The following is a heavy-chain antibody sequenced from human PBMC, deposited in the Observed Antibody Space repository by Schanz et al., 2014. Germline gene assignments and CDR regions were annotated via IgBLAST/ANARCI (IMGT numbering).Heavy chain of an antibody. D-gene: IGHD6-13*01. V-gene: IGHV3-30*04. CDR2: TSYDGNNK. CDR3: ARDSPNYSSSWARELGIDY. Sequence: QVQLVESGGGVVQPGRSPPPPPPPPPPPLRTYAMHWVRQAPGKGLEWVAVTSYDGNNKYYADSVKGRFTVSRDKSKNTLYLQMNSLRAEDTAVYYCARDSPNYSSSWARELGIDYWGQGTLVTVSS. CDR1: PPPLRTYA. J-gene: IGHJ4*02.